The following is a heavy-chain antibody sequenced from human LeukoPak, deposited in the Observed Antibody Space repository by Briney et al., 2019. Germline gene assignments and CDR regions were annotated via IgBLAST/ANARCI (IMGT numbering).Heavy chain of an antibody. CDR3: ARENFQY. CDR1: GFTFSNYW. V-gene: IGHV3-7*04. Sequence: GRSLRLSCAASGFTFSNYWMNWVRQAPGKGLEWVANIKPDGSDKYYVDSVKGRFTISRDNAKNSLYLQMNSLRAEDTAVYYCARENFQYWAQGTLVTVSS. J-gene: IGHJ4*02. CDR2: IKPDGSDK.